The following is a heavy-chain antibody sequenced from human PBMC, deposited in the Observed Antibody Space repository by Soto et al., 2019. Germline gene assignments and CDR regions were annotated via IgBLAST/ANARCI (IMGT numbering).Heavy chain of an antibody. J-gene: IGHJ6*02. V-gene: IGHV4-61*01. CDR3: ARDDRGNSYVLGMDV. Sequence: SETLSLTCAVYGGFVSSGSYYWSWIRQPPGKGLEWIGEMSHSGGTNFNPSLKSRVTISVDTPKNQFSLKLSSVTAADTAVYYCARDDRGNSYVLGMDVWGQGTTVTVSS. CDR2: MSHSGGT. D-gene: IGHD5-18*01. CDR1: GGFVSSGSYY.